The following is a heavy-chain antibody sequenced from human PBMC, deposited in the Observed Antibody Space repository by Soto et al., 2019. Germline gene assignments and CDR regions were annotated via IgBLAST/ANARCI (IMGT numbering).Heavy chain of an antibody. J-gene: IGHJ4*02. V-gene: IGHV1-69*13. CDR1: GCTFSSYA. CDR2: IIPIFGTA. D-gene: IGHD5-18*01. Sequence: AVKVSCKASGCTFSSYAISWVRQAPGQGLEWMGGIIPIFGTANYAQKFQGRVTITADESTSTAYMELSSLRSEDTAVYYCARAPTAMVWTDYDYWGQGTLVTVSS. CDR3: ARAPTAMVWTDYDY.